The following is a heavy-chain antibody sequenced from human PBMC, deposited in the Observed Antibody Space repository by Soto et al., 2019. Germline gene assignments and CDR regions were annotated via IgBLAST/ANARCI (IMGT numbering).Heavy chain of an antibody. V-gene: IGHV3-7*01. D-gene: IGHD1-26*01. CDR3: SHTWV. CDR1: GFSFSTYW. CDR2: VNEDGTEK. Sequence: EVHMVESGGGLVQPGGSLRLSCAASGFSFSTYWMYWVRQAPGKGLEWVANVNEDGTEKNYVDSVKGRFTISRDNAKNSLYLQMNSLRAEDTAVYDCSHTWVGGQGTRVTVSS. J-gene: IGHJ4*02.